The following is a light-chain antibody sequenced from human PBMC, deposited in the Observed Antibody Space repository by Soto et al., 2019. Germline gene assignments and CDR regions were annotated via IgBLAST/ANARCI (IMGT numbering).Light chain of an antibody. V-gene: IGKV3-11*01. CDR2: DAS. Sequence: EIVLTQSPATLSLSPGDRATLSCRASKSIGTYLAWYQQKPGQAPSLLIYDASNRATGIPARFSGSGSGTDFTLTISSLEPEDFAVYFCQHRSNSPPTWTFGQGTKVEIK. CDR3: QHRSNSPPTWT. CDR1: KSIGTY. J-gene: IGKJ1*01.